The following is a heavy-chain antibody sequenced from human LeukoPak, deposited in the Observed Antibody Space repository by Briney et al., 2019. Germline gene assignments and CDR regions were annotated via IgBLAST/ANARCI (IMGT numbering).Heavy chain of an antibody. CDR2: INWNGGST. Sequence: PGGYLRLYCAASGFTFDDYGMSWVRQAPGKGLEWVSGINWNGGSTGYADSVKGRFTISRDNAKNSLYLQMNSLRAEDTALYYCARDQTTVSWFDPWGQGTLVTVSS. CDR3: ARDQTTVSWFDP. CDR1: GFTFDDYG. V-gene: IGHV3-20*04. D-gene: IGHD4-17*01. J-gene: IGHJ5*02.